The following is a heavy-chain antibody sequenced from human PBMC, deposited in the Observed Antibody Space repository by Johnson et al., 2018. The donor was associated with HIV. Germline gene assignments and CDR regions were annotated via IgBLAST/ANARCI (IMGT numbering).Heavy chain of an antibody. Sequence: QVQLVESGGGVVQPGRSLRLSCGASGFTLRSYAMPWVRQAPGKGLEWVAVISYDESNKYYADSVNDRFTISRDNSKNTLYLQMNSLRAEDTAVYYCAREEGIQLWPRGAFDIWGQGTMVTVSS. CDR2: ISYDESNK. J-gene: IGHJ3*02. CDR3: AREEGIQLWPRGAFDI. D-gene: IGHD5-18*01. CDR1: GFTLRSYA. V-gene: IGHV3-30*04.